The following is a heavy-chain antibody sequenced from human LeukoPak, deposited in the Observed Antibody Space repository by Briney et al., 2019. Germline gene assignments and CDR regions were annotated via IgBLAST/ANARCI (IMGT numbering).Heavy chain of an antibody. Sequence: GECLKISCKGSGYNFARNWIGWVRQMPGKGLEWVGFIYPSDSDIRQSPSFQGQVTISADKSITTAYLQWSSLKASDSAMYYCARQRYYGSGSQVVLDYWGQGTLVTVSS. V-gene: IGHV5-51*01. D-gene: IGHD3-10*01. CDR3: ARQRYYGSGSQVVLDY. CDR2: IYPSDSDI. J-gene: IGHJ4*02. CDR1: GYNFARNW.